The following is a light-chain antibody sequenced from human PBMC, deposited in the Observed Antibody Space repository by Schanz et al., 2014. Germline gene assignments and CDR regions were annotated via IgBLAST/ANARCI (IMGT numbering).Light chain of an antibody. CDR3: SSYRRTATVAV. Sequence: QSALTQPPSASGSLGQSVTISCAGTTSDVGGYDCVSWYQQYPGKAPKLMIYDVSNRPSGVSNRFSGSKSGNTASLTISGLQAEDEADYYCSSYRRTATVAVFGTGTKLTVL. CDR1: TSDVGGYDC. CDR2: DVS. J-gene: IGLJ1*01. V-gene: IGLV2-14*03.